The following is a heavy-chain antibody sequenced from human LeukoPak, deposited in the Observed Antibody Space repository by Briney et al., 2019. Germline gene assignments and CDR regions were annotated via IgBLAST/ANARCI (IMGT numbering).Heavy chain of an antibody. CDR1: GGTFSSYA. D-gene: IGHD2-2*01. Sequence: ASVKVSCKASGGTFSSYAISWVRQAPGQGLEWMGRIIPILGIANYAQKFQGRVTITADKSTSTAYMELSSLRSEDTAVYYCARYCSSTSCYSPPFDYWGQGTLVTVSS. CDR2: IIPILGIA. J-gene: IGHJ4*02. CDR3: ARYCSSTSCYSPPFDY. V-gene: IGHV1-69*04.